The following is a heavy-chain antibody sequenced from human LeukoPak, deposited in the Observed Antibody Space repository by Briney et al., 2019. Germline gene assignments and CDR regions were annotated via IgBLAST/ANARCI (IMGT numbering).Heavy chain of an antibody. D-gene: IGHD3-22*01. J-gene: IGHJ4*02. CDR3: ATGSELYYFDISAYYFDH. CDR2: IYHSGSA. V-gene: IGHV4-39*01. Sequence: KPSETLSLTCTVSGGSISSSSYYWGWIRQPPGKGLEWIGSIYHSGSANYNPSLQSRVTVSVDTSKNQFSLRLSSVTAADTAVYYCATGSELYYFDISAYYFDHWSQETLVTVSS. CDR1: GGSISSSSYY.